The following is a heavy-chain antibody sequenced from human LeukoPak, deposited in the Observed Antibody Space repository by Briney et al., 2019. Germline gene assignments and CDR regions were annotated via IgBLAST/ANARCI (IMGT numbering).Heavy chain of an antibody. CDR2: ISGSGSRT. D-gene: IGHD1-26*01. Sequence: PGGSLRLSCAASGFSFSSYAMSWARQAPGKGLEWVSGISGSGSRTYHADSVKGRFTSSRDNSKNTLYLQMTSLRVEDTAVYYCAKAYYSSVPDSWFDPWGQGTLVTVSS. J-gene: IGHJ5*02. CDR1: GFSFSSYA. CDR3: AKAYYSSVPDSWFDP. V-gene: IGHV3-23*01.